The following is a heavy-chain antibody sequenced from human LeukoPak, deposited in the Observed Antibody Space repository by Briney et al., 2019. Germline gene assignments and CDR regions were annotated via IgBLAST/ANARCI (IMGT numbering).Heavy chain of an antibody. J-gene: IGHJ6*04. Sequence: GGSLRLSCAASGFTFSSYEMNWVRQAPEKGLEWVSYISSSGSTIYYADSVKGRFTISRDNAKNSLYLQMNSLRAEDTAVYYCARDCSSTSCYRAYYYYGMDVWGKGTTVTVSS. CDR3: ARDCSSTSCYRAYYYYGMDV. CDR2: ISSSGSTI. V-gene: IGHV3-48*03. D-gene: IGHD2-2*01. CDR1: GFTFSSYE.